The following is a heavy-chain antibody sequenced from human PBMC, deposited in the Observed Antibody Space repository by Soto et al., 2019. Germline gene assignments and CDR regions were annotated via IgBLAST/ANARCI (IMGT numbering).Heavy chain of an antibody. CDR1: GGTFSSYT. D-gene: IGHD5-18*01. V-gene: IGHV1-69*02. CDR3: GRIGYSYGYDYFDY. Sequence: QVQLVQSGAEVKKPGSSVKVSCKASGGTFSSYTISWVRQAPGQGLEWMGRIIPILGIAHYAQKFQGRVTXXAXKXXSTAYMELSSLRSEATAVYYCGRIGYSYGYDYFDYWGQGTLVTVSS. CDR2: IIPILGIA. J-gene: IGHJ4*02.